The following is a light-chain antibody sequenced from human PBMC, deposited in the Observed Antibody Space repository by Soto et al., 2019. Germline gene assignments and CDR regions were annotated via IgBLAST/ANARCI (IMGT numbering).Light chain of an antibody. CDR2: AAS. J-gene: IGKJ2*01. CDR3: QQSYDTPYT. Sequence: GDRVPITCRASQSIGNYLNWFQQKPGKAPQLLIYAASSLQSGVPSRFSGSGSGTDFTLTISSLQPEDFATYYCQQSYDTPYTFGQGTKLEIK. CDR1: QSIGNY. V-gene: IGKV1-39*01.